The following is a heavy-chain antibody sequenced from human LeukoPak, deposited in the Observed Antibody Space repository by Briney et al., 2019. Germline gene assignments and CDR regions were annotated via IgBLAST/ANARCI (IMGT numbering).Heavy chain of an antibody. CDR2: IYYSGST. CDR1: GGSISSSSYY. V-gene: IGHV4-39*07. J-gene: IGHJ4*02. CDR3: VRDFLQGVRGNTGGSFDY. D-gene: IGHD3-16*01. Sequence: KPSETLSLTCTVSGGSISSSSYYWGWIRQPPGKGLEWIGSIYYSGSTYYNPSLKSRVTISVDTSMNQFSLKLSSVTAADTAVYYCVRDFLQGVRGNTGGSFDYWGQGTLVTVSS.